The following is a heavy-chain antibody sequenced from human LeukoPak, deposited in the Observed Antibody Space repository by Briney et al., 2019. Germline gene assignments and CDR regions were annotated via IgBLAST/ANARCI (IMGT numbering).Heavy chain of an antibody. Sequence: SVKVSCKASGGTFSSYAISWVRQAPGQGLEWMGRIIPIPGIANYAQKFQGRVTITADKSTSTAYMGLSSLRSEDTAVYYCARAPYYYDSSGYYDYWGQGTLVTVSS. D-gene: IGHD3-22*01. CDR1: GGTFSSYA. J-gene: IGHJ4*02. CDR2: IIPIPGIA. CDR3: ARAPYYYDSSGYYDY. V-gene: IGHV1-69*04.